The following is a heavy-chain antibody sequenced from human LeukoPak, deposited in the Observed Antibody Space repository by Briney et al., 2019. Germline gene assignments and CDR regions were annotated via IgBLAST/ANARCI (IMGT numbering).Heavy chain of an antibody. CDR2: IKSKTDGGTT. D-gene: IGHD6-13*01. J-gene: IGHJ4*02. V-gene: IGHV3-15*01. CDR3: TAISSSWYTFPPDY. CDR1: GFTSSNAW. Sequence: GGSLRLSCAASGFTSSNAWMSWVRQAPGKGLEWVGRIKSKTDGGTTDYAAPVKGRFTISRDDSKNTLYLQMNSLKTEDTAVYYCTAISSSWYTFPPDYWGQGTLVTVSS.